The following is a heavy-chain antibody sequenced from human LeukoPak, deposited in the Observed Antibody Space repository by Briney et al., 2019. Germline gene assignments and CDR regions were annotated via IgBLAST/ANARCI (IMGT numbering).Heavy chain of an antibody. CDR2: MTGSGSIT. Sequence: GGSLRLSCAASGFTFSSYAVSWVRQAPGKGLECVSTMTGSGSITRYADSVKGRFIISRDNSKNTLYLQMNSLRAEDTAIYYCAKGPWDLPHAFDIWGLGTMVTVSS. CDR3: AKGPWDLPHAFDI. CDR1: GFTFSSYA. D-gene: IGHD1-26*01. V-gene: IGHV3-23*01. J-gene: IGHJ3*02.